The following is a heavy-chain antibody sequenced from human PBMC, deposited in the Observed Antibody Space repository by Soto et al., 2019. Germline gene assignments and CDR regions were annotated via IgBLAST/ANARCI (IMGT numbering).Heavy chain of an antibody. J-gene: IGHJ6*02. CDR3: ARDLIADGLDNYGMDV. Sequence: ASVKVSCKASGYSLRGNYIHWVRQTPGQGLEWMVWMNPNSSGTVYAKKFQRRVTMTRATSLTTVYMQLNRLTSDDSAVYYCARDLIADGLDNYGMDVWGQGTTVTVSS. CDR2: MNPNSSGT. CDR1: GYSLRGNY. D-gene: IGHD6-13*01. V-gene: IGHV1-2*02.